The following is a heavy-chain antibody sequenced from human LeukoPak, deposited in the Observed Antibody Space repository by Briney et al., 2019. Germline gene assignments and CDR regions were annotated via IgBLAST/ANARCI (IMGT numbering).Heavy chain of an antibody. D-gene: IGHD3-22*01. V-gene: IGHV3-53*01. J-gene: IGHJ4*02. CDR3: AKGRLLPYYFDY. CDR2: IYSGGST. Sequence: PGGSLRLSCAASGSTVSSNYMSWVRQAPGKGLEWVSVIYSGGSTYYADSVKGRFTISRDNSKNTLYLQMNSLRAEDTAVYYCAKGRLLPYYFDYWGQGTLVTVSS. CDR1: GSTVSSNY.